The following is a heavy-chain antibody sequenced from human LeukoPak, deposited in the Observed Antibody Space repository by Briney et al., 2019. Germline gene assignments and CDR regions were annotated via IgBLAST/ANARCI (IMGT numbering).Heavy chain of an antibody. CDR3: ARERFAVAGANWVY. J-gene: IGHJ4*02. CDR1: GYTFTNYG. CDR2: ISAYNGNT. D-gene: IGHD6-19*01. V-gene: IGHV1-18*01. Sequence: GASVKVSCKASGYTFTNYGISWVRQTPGQGLEWMGWISAYNGNTNYAQKLQGRVTMTTDTSTNTAYMELRSLRSDDTAVYYCARERFAVAGANWVYWGQGTLVTVSS.